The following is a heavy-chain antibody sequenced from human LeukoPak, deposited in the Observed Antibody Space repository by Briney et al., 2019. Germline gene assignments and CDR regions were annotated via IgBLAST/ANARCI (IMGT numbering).Heavy chain of an antibody. CDR1: GFTFSSYS. CDR2: ISSSSSYI. Sequence: GGSLRLSCAASGFTFSSYSMNWVRQAPGKGLEWVSSISSSSSYIYYADSVKGRFTISRDNAKNSLYLQMNSLRAEDTAVYYCARGRRYCSSTSCYTESGLRHAFDIWGQGTMVTVSS. J-gene: IGHJ3*02. D-gene: IGHD2-2*02. CDR3: ARGRRYCSSTSCYTESGLRHAFDI. V-gene: IGHV3-21*04.